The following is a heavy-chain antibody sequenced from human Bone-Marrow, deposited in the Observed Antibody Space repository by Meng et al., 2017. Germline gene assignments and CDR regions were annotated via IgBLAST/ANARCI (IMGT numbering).Heavy chain of an antibody. D-gene: IGHD1-26*01. CDR3: SRGDAWGWELLVF. CDR2: INHSGST. V-gene: IGHV4-34*01. Sequence: ESLKISCAASGFTFSSYGMNWVRQPPGKGLEWVGEINHSGSTNYNPSLKSRVTISRDMSKNQFSLQLSSVTAADTAVYYCSRGDAWGWELLVFWAQGTRVTVSS. J-gene: IGHJ4*02. CDR1: GFTFSSYG.